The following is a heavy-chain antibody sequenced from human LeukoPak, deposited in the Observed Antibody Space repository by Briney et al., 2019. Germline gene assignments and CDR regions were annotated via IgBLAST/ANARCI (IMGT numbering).Heavy chain of an antibody. CDR2: IYSGGST. CDR1: GFTFSSYA. Sequence: GGSLRLSCATSGFTFSSYAMSWVRQAPGKGLEWVSVIYSGGSTYYADSVKGRFTISRDNSKNTLYLQMNSLRAEDTAVYYCARTDYGDYVFDYWGQGTLVTVSS. CDR3: ARTDYGDYVFDY. J-gene: IGHJ4*02. D-gene: IGHD4-17*01. V-gene: IGHV3-66*01.